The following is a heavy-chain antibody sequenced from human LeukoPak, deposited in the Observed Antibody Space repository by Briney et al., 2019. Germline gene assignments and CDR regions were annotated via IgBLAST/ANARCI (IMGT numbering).Heavy chain of an antibody. Sequence: GGSLRLSCAASGFTFSSYAMSWVRQAPGKGLEWVSAISAGSGSTYYADSVKGRFTISRDNSKNTLYLQMNSLRAEDTAVYYCAKAPGRYCSSTSCYADYWGQGTLVTVSS. CDR2: ISAGSGST. V-gene: IGHV3-23*01. CDR1: GFTFSSYA. CDR3: AKAPGRYCSSTSCYADY. J-gene: IGHJ4*02. D-gene: IGHD2-2*01.